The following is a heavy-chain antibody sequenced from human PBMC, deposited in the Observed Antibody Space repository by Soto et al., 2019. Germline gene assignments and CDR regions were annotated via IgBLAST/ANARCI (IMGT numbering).Heavy chain of an antibody. CDR3: ATTSTVTTWGYYYGLDV. CDR1: GFTFSSHS. Sequence: PGRSMRLSWVAYGFTFSSHSIRWVRQAPGKGLEPVSAISGNGGSTYYADSVKGRFTISRDNSKITRYMQKNSLRADDTTVYYCATTSTVTTWGYYYGLDVWGQGTTVTVSS. CDR2: ISGNGGST. D-gene: IGHD4-17*01. V-gene: IGHV3-23*01. J-gene: IGHJ6*02.